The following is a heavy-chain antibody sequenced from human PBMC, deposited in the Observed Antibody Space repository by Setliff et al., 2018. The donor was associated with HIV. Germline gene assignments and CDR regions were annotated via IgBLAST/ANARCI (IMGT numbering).Heavy chain of an antibody. V-gene: IGHV1-18*01. CDR2: ISGFNGNT. Sequence: ASVKVSCKASGYSFARYGLGWVRQAPGQGLEWMGWISGFNGNTKYAQSFQDRVTLTTDTSTTTAYMEMRSLTLADTAMYYCGRGVSTGPFDLWGQGTMVTVSS. CDR3: GRGVSTGPFDL. J-gene: IGHJ3*01. CDR1: GYSFARYG. D-gene: IGHD3-3*01.